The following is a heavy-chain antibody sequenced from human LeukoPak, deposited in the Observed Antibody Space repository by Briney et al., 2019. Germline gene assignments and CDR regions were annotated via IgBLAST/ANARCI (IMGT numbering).Heavy chain of an antibody. CDR3: ARRSAWYYFDP. V-gene: IGHV3-48*03. J-gene: IGHJ4*02. D-gene: IGHD6-19*01. Sequence: PGGSLRLSCAASGFTFSSYEMNWVRQAPGKGLEWVSYISNTADIIDYADSAKGRFTISRDNAKNSLYLQMNSLRAEDTAVYYCARRSAWYYFDPWGQGTLVTVSS. CDR2: ISNTADII. CDR1: GFTFSSYE.